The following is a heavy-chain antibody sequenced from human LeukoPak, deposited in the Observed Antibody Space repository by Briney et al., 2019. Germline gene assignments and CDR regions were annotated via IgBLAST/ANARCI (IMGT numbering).Heavy chain of an antibody. CDR2: INHSGST. CDR1: GGSFSGYY. V-gene: IGHV4-34*01. J-gene: IGHJ6*02. D-gene: IGHD3-10*01. CDR3: AMGSITMVRGVTNPHYSYYGMDV. Sequence: SETLSLTCAVYGGSFSGYYWSWIRQPPGKGLEWIGEINHSGSTNYNPSLKSRATISVDTSKNQFSLKLSSVTAADTAVYYCAMGSITMVRGVTNPHYSYYGMDVGGQGTTVTVSS.